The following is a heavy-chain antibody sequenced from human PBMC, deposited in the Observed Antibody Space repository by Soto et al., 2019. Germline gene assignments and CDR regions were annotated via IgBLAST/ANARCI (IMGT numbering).Heavy chain of an antibody. CDR3: ARCAGGGCHDPLPEDFNH. CDR2: ISDNSRSI. D-gene: IGHD2-8*02. Sequence: GGSLRLSCAGSGFTFNSYSMNWVRQAPGKGLVWVSSISDNSRSIFYADSVKGRFTISRDNARNSLYLQMNSLRAEDTAIYYCARCAGGGCHDPLPEDFNHWGQGTLVTVSS. V-gene: IGHV3-21*06. J-gene: IGHJ1*01. CDR1: GFTFNSYS.